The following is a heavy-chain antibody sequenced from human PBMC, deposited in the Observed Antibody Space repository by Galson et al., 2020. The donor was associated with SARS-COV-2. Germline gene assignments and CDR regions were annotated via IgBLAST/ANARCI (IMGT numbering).Heavy chain of an antibody. V-gene: IGHV4-30-2*06. D-gene: IGHD3-3*01. CDR1: GDAIRSDDYP. CDR2: IHTGSNT. Sequence: TLSLTSAVSGDAIRSDDYPWNWYRQSYGQGQEWHRNIHTGSNTYPHTSLRSRVTISVDTSKNQFSLELRSVTASDTSVYFCARGFCEGSSWYGFDAFGMWGQGTRVTVSS. CDR3: ARGFCEGSSWYGFDAFGM. J-gene: IGHJ3*02.